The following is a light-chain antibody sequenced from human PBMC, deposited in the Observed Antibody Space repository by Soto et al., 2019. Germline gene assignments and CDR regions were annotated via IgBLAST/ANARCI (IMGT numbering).Light chain of an antibody. J-gene: IGKJ5*01. CDR3: QQRSNWPPPIT. V-gene: IGKV3-11*01. Sequence: IVLTQSPDTLSLSPGERATLFCRASESVDDYLAWYQQKPGQAPRLVIYEASNRATGIPARFSGSGSGTDFTLTISSLEPEDFGTYYCQQRSNWPPPITFGQGTRLEI. CDR2: EAS. CDR1: ESVDDY.